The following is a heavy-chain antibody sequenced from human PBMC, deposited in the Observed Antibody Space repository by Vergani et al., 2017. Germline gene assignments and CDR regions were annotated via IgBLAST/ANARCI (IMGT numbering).Heavy chain of an antibody. CDR2: LYYSGST. CDR1: GGSISSSSYY. V-gene: IGHV4-39*01. Sequence: QVQLQESGPGLVKPSETLSLTCTVSGGSISSSSYYWGWIRQPPGKGLEWIGSLYYSGSTYYNPSLKSRVTISVDTSKNQFSLKLSSVTAADTAVYYCARWRGSSGWRYYYGMDVWGQGTTVTVSS. J-gene: IGHJ6*02. CDR3: ARWRGSSGWRYYYGMDV. D-gene: IGHD6-19*01.